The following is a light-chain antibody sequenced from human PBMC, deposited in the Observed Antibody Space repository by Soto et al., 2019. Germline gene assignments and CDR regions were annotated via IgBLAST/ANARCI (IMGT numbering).Light chain of an antibody. Sequence: EIVMTQSPATLSVSPGERATLSCRASQSVSSNLAWYQQKPGQAPRLLIYGASTRATGITARFSGSGSGTEFTLPISSLQSEDFSVYYCQQYNNWPPYTFGQGTKLEIK. J-gene: IGKJ2*01. CDR3: QQYNNWPPYT. V-gene: IGKV3-15*01. CDR1: QSVSSN. CDR2: GAS.